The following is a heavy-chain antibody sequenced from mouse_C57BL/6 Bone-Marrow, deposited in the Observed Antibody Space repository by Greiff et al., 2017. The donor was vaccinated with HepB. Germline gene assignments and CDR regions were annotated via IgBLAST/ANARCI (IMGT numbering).Heavy chain of an antibody. D-gene: IGHD1-1*01. CDR3: ARNYYGSSYERDYAMDY. CDR1: GFSLSTSGMG. Sequence: QVTLKESGPGILQSSQTLSLTCSFSGFSLSTSGMGVSWIRQPSGKGLEWLAHIYWDDDKRYNPSLKSRLTISKDTSRNQVFLKITSVDTADTATYYCARNYYGSSYERDYAMDYWGQGTSVTVSS. CDR2: IYWDDDK. J-gene: IGHJ4*01. V-gene: IGHV8-12*01.